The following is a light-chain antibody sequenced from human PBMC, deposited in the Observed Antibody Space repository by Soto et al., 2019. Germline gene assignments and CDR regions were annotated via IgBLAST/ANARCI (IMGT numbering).Light chain of an antibody. J-gene: IGLJ1*01. Sequence: QSVLTQPRSVSGSPGQSVTISCTGTSSDVGGYNYVSWYQQHPGKAPKLMIYDVSKRPSGVPDRFSGSKSGNTASLTISGLQAEDEADSYCCSYAGSYTGVFGTGTKVTVL. CDR3: CSYAGSYTGV. V-gene: IGLV2-11*01. CDR1: SSDVGGYNY. CDR2: DVS.